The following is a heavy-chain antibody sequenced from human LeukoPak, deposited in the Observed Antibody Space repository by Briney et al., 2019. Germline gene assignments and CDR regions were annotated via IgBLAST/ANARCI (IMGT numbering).Heavy chain of an antibody. CDR2: IYSGGST. CDR1: GFTVSSNY. J-gene: IGHJ4*02. D-gene: IGHD6-13*01. CDR3: ARCYSSSWYDYFDY. Sequence: GGSLRLSCAASGFTVSSNYMSWVRQAPGKGLEGVSVIYSGGSTYYADSVKGRFTISRDNSKNTLYLQMNSLRAEDTAVYYCARCYSSSWYDYFDYWGQGTQVTVSS. V-gene: IGHV3-66*01.